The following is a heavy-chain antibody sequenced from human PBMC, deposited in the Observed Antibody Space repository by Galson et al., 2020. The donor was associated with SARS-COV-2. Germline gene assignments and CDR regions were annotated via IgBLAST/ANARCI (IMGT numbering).Heavy chain of an antibody. CDR3: ARIEAAAGLGMDV. CDR2: IDWDDDK. V-gene: IGHV2-70*11. Sequence: SGHTLVKPTQTLTLTCTFSGFSLSTSGMCVSWIRQPPGKALEWLASIDWDDDKYYSTSMKTRLTISKDTAKNQVVLTMTNMDPVDTATYYCARIEAAAGLGMDVWGKGTTVTVSS. D-gene: IGHD6-13*01. J-gene: IGHJ6*04. CDR1: GFSLSTSGMC.